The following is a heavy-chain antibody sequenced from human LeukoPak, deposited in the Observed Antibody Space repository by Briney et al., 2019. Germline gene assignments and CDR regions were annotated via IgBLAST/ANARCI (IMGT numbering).Heavy chain of an antibody. CDR1: GGSISGSSYY. CDR3: ARLKSGCSGGSCYTEGGFYYYYYGMDV. D-gene: IGHD2-15*01. V-gene: IGHV4-39*07. J-gene: IGHJ6*02. Sequence: SETLSLTCTVSGGSISGSSYYWGWIRQPPGKGLEWIGNSYYSGSTHYNPSLKSRATTSIDTSKNQFSLMLSSVTAADTAVYYCARLKSGCSGGSCYTEGGFYYYYYGMDVWGQGTTVTVSS. CDR2: SYYSGST.